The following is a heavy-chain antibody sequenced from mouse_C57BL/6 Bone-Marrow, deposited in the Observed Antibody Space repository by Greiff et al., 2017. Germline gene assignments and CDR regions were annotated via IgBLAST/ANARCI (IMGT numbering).Heavy chain of an antibody. D-gene: IGHD4-1*01. CDR1: GYTFTSYD. CDR3: AKTGEAY. V-gene: IGHV1-85*01. Sequence: VQGVESGPELVKPGASVKLSCKASGYTFTSYDINWVKQRPGQGLEWIGWIYPRDGSTKYNEKFKGKATLTVDTSSSTAYMELHSLTSEDSAVYFCAKTGEAYWGQGTLVTVSA. J-gene: IGHJ3*01. CDR2: IYPRDGST.